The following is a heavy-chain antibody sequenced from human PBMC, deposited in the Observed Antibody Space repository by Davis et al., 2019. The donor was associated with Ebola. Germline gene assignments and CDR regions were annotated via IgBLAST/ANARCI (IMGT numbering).Heavy chain of an antibody. V-gene: IGHV3-23*01. CDR2: ISGSGGST. Sequence: GESLKISCAASGFTFSSYAMSWVRQAPGKGLEWVSAISGSGGSTYYADSVKGRFTISRDNSKNTLYLQMNSLRAEDTAVYYCAKEFSPRRVYGMDVWGQGTTVTVSS. CDR1: GFTFSSYA. J-gene: IGHJ6*02. CDR3: AKEFSPRRVYGMDV.